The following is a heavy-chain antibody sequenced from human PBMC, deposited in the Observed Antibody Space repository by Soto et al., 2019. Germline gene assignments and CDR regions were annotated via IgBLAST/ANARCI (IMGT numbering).Heavy chain of an antibody. V-gene: IGHV4-59*12. J-gene: IGHJ5*02. CDR3: ARDLGYCSTTTCYPYFDP. CDR1: GGSISSFY. CDR2: IYYSGNT. D-gene: IGHD2-2*01. Sequence: SETLSLTCTVSGGSISSFYWSWIRQPPGKGLEWIGYIYYSGNTNYNPSLKSRVTISVDTSKNQFSLKLSSVTAADTAVYYCARDLGYCSTTTCYPYFDPWGQGTLVTVSS.